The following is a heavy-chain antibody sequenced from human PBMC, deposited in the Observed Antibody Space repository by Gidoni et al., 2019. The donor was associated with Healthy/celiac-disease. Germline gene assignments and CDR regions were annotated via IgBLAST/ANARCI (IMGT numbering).Heavy chain of an antibody. CDR1: GVSISSGGYS. D-gene: IGHD6-6*01. CDR3: ARNQPVPTDAFDI. CDR2: IYHSGST. J-gene: IGHJ3*02. Sequence: QLQLQESGSGLVKPSQTLSLTCAVPGVSISSGGYSWGWIRPPPGKGLEWIGYIYHSGSTYYNPSLKSRVTISVDRSKNQFSLKLSSVTAADTAVYYCARNQPVPTDAFDIWGQGTMVTVSS. V-gene: IGHV4-30-2*01.